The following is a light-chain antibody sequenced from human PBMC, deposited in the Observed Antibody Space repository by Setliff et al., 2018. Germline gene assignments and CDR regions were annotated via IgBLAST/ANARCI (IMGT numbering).Light chain of an antibody. CDR2: EVS. CDR3: SSYAGSNNLV. CDR1: SSDVGGYNY. V-gene: IGLV2-8*01. J-gene: IGLJ3*02. Sequence: QCALTQPPSASGSPGQSVTISCTGTSSDVGGYNYVSWYQQHPGKAPKLMIYEVSKRPSGVPDRFSGSKSGNTASLTVSGLRAEDEADYYCSSYAGSNNLVFGGGTKVTVL.